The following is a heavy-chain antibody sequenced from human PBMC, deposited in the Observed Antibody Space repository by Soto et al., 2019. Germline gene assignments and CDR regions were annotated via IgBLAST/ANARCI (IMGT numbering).Heavy chain of an antibody. J-gene: IGHJ4*02. V-gene: IGHV4-59*08. CDR2: IYYNGRT. Sequence: SETLSLTCSVTGGSISSHYWSWIRQPPGKGPEYIGYIYYNGRTNYSPSLKSRVTISVDTSKNQFSLKLSSVSAADTAVYYCARLVRAYGEYGAFDYWGQGALVTVSS. D-gene: IGHD4-17*01. CDR3: ARLVRAYGEYGAFDY. CDR1: GGSISSHY.